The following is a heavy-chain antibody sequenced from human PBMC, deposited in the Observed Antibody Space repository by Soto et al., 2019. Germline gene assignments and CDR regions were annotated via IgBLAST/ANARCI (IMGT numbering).Heavy chain of an antibody. D-gene: IGHD6-6*01. CDR3: VKDFTRQLAYWLDP. CDR2: FNAHSGGT. CDR1: GFSFTGYY. J-gene: IGHJ5*02. Sequence: QVQLVQSGAAVKKPGASVKVSCKASGFSFTGYYIHWLRQAPGQGLEWMGWFNAHSGGTEYAQKFQGGGPLIRDTSFATAYLTRPSLTSDDTALYYCVKDFTRQLAYWLDPWGQGTQVTVSS. V-gene: IGHV1-2*02.